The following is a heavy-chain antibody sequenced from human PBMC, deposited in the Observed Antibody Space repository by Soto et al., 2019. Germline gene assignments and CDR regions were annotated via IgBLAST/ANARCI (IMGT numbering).Heavy chain of an antibody. CDR1: GFTVSSNY. V-gene: IGHV3-66*01. J-gene: IGHJ6*03. D-gene: IGHD3-3*01. Sequence: GGSLRLSCAASGFTVSSNYMSWVRQAPGKGLEWVSVIYSGGSTYYADSVKGRFTISRDNSKNTLYLQMNSLRAEDTAVYYCARDSPNFGYYYYYYMDVWGKGTTVTRLL. CDR3: ARDSPNFGYYYYYYMDV. CDR2: IYSGGST.